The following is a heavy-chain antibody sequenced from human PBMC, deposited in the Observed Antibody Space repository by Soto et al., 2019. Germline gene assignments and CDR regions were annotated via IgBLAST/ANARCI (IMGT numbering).Heavy chain of an antibody. V-gene: IGHV3-23*01. CDR2: ISAGGGST. J-gene: IGHJ4*02. D-gene: IGHD3-22*01. Sequence: GGSLRLSCAASGFTFSSSAMSWVRQAPGKGLQWVSCISAGGGSTFYAESVKGRFTISRDNSTNTVYLQLNSLRAEDTAVYYCAKDTNYYDTSSFDYWGQGALVTVSS. CDR1: GFTFSSSA. CDR3: AKDTNYYDTSSFDY.